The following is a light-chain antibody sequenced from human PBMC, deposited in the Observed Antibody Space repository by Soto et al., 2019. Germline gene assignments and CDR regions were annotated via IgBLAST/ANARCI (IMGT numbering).Light chain of an antibody. CDR3: QQYNILST. J-gene: IGKJ1*01. CDR2: DAS. Sequence: DIQMTQSPSTLSASVGDRVTITCRASQSIRYWVAWYQHEPGKAPKLLIYDASTLESGVPTRFSGSGSGTEFTLTIRSLNPDDFATYYCQQYNILSTFGQGTKVDIK. CDR1: QSIRYW. V-gene: IGKV1-5*01.